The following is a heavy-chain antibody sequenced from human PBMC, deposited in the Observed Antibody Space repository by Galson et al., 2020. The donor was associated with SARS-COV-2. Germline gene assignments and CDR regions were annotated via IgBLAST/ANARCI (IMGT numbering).Heavy chain of an antibody. Sequence: SETLSLTCSVSGDSLSYSYWSWIRQPPGTGLEWIGYSYYSGSTNYNPSLRSRVTISVVTSKSQFSLRLSFVNAADTAVYYCARGRGQLESWGQGTLVNV. CDR3: ARGRGQLES. CDR2: SYYSGST. CDR1: GDSLSYSY. V-gene: IGHV4-59*01. D-gene: IGHD1-1*01. J-gene: IGHJ5*02.